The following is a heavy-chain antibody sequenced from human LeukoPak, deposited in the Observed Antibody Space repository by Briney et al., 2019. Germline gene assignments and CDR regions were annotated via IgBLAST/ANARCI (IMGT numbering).Heavy chain of an antibody. V-gene: IGHV1-69*05. D-gene: IGHD3-22*01. CDR1: GGTFSSYA. CDR3: ARDWGVEFYYDSSGTLTYAFDI. CDR2: IIPIFGTA. Sequence: GSSVKVSCKASGGTFSSYAISWVRQAPGQGLEWMGRIIPIFGTANYAQKFQGRVTITTDESTSTAYMELSSLRSEDTAVYYCARDWGVEFYYDSSGTLTYAFDIWGQGAMVTVSS. J-gene: IGHJ3*02.